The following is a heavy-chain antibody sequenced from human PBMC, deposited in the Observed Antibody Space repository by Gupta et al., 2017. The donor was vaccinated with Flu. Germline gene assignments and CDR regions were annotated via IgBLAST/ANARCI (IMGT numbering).Heavy chain of an antibody. V-gene: IGHV1-69*01. CDR3: ARLTGFTDS. Sequence: SGGTFSGFALSGGRQAPGQGLEWMGEIIAASGTTSYAQSFQDRITLSADESANIVYMELRSLRFEDTAIYDGARLTGFTDSWGQGTLVTVSS. D-gene: IGHD1-1*01. J-gene: IGHJ5*02. CDR2: IIAASGTT. CDR1: GGTFSGFA.